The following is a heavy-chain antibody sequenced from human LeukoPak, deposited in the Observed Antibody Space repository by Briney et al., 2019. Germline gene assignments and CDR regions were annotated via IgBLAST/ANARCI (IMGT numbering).Heavy chain of an antibody. CDR3: ARGIAAAAKQGGFDF. D-gene: IGHD6-13*01. CDR2: IYTTGST. Sequence: PSETLSLTCVVSGDSISSYYWSWIRQPAGKGLEWIGRIYTTGSTNYNPSLKSRVTMSVDTSKNRFSLKLSSVTAADTAVYYCARGIAAAAKQGGFDFWGQGTLVTVSS. CDR1: GDSISSYY. J-gene: IGHJ4*02. V-gene: IGHV4-4*07.